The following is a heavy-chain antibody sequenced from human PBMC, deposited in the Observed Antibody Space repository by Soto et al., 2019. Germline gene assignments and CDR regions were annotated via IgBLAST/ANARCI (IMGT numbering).Heavy chain of an antibody. Sequence: VQLLASGGGLVQPGGSLRLSCVVSGFTFTSYGVTWVRQAPGKGLEWVCGVSGGRGATHYRDSVKGRFTISRDDSRGTVYLQMNSLGVDATAVYYCVKWNGYGDYWGQGTLVSVSS. D-gene: IGHD1-1*01. CDR1: GFTFTSYG. CDR3: VKWNGYGDY. J-gene: IGHJ4*02. CDR2: VSGGRGAT. V-gene: IGHV3-23*01.